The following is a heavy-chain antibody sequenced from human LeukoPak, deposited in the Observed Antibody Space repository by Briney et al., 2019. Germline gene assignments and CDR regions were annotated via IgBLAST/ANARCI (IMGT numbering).Heavy chain of an antibody. D-gene: IGHD4-17*01. V-gene: IGHV3-21*01. Sequence: GGSLRLSCAASGFTFSSYSMNWIRQAPGKGLEWVSSISSSTSYIYYADSVKGRFTISKDNARNSLYLQMNSLRAEDTAVYYCARAGGSTVSHSDYWGQGTLVTVSS. J-gene: IGHJ4*02. CDR2: ISSSTSYI. CDR1: GFTFSSYS. CDR3: ARAGGSTVSHSDY.